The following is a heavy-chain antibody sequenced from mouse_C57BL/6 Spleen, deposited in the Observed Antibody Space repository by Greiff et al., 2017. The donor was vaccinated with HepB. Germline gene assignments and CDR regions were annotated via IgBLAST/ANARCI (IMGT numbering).Heavy chain of an antibody. V-gene: IGHV1-80*01. CDR1: GYAFSSYW. J-gene: IGHJ3*01. CDR2: IYPGDGDT. Sequence: QVQLQQSGAELVEPGASVKISCKASGYAFSSYWMNWVKQRPGKGLEWIGQIYPGDGDTNYNGKFKGKATLTADKSSSTAYMQLSSLTSEDSAVYFCARSGGYDYPFAYWGQGTLVTVSA. CDR3: ARSGGYDYPFAY. D-gene: IGHD2-4*01.